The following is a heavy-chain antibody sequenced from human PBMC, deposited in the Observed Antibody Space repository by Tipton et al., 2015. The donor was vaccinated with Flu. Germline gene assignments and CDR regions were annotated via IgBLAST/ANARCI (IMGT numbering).Heavy chain of an antibody. J-gene: IGHJ5*02. CDR1: GDSISSYH. D-gene: IGHD2-15*01. CDR3: ARACGSGGNRWFDP. V-gene: IGHV4-4*07. Sequence: LSCTVSGDSISSYHWSWIRQPAGKGLEWIGRIYSSGSTNYNPSLKSRVTMSVDTSKNQFSLRLNSVAAADTAVYYCARACGSGGNRWFDPWGQGALVTVSS. CDR2: IYSSGST.